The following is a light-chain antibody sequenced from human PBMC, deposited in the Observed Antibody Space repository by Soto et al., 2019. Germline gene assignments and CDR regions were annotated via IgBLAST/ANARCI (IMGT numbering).Light chain of an antibody. Sequence: SVLTQPPSSSGSPGQRVTISCSGSISNIGSNYVFWYQHLPVMAPKLLIYSDNQRPSGVPYRFSGSKSGTSASLAISGLRSEDEADYYCAAWDDTLSGYVFGTGTKVTVL. CDR3: AAWDDTLSGYV. V-gene: IGLV1-47*02. CDR1: ISNIGSNY. CDR2: SDN. J-gene: IGLJ1*01.